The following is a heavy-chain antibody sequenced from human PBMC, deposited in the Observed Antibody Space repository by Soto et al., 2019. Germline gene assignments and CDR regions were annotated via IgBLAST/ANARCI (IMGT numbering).Heavy chain of an antibody. V-gene: IGHV3-73*01. CDR1: WFTFSVST. J-gene: IGHJ6*02. Sequence: XVSLRLSFAASWFTFSVSTLHWVRQASGKGLEWVGRIRSKANGYATAYGASVKGRFTISRDDSKNTAYLQMNSLKTEDTAVYYCTRKETNMIVNNGMDVWGQGTTVTVSS. CDR3: TRKETNMIVNNGMDV. CDR2: IRSKANGYAT. D-gene: IGHD2-8*01.